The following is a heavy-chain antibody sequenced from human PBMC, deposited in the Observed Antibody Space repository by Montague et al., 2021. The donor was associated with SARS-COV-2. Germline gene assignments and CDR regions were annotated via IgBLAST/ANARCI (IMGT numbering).Heavy chain of an antibody. CDR1: GGSFSGYY. CDR2: IHHSGST. V-gene: IGHV4-34*01. CDR3: ARTSLASASCRFDP. Sequence: SETLSLTCAVYGGSFSGYYWSWIRQPPGKGLEWIGEIHHSGSTNYNPSLKSRVTISVDTSKNQFSLNLTSVTAADTGVYYCARTSLASASCRFDPWGQGTLVTVSS. D-gene: IGHD3-16*02. J-gene: IGHJ5*02.